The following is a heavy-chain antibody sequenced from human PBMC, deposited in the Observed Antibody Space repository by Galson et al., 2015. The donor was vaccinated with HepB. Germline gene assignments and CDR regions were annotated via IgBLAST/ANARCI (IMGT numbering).Heavy chain of an antibody. CDR1: GFMFSNYA. CDR2: ISATDGCT. V-gene: IGHV3-23*01. J-gene: IGHJ4*01. CDR3: ARDSESGDRYHLPGF. Sequence: SLRLSCAASGFMFSNYAMSWFRQSPVRGLEWVSAISATDGCTFYTDSVKGRFIISRDDSKNTIYLQMNSLRAEDTAVYNCARDSESGDRYHLPGFWGHGTLVTVPS. D-gene: IGHD5-24*01.